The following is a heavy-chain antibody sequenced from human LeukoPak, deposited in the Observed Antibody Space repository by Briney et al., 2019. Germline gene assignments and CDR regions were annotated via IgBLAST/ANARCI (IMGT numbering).Heavy chain of an antibody. CDR1: GGSISSSSYY. Sequence: SETLSLTCTVPGGSISSSSYYWGWIRQPPGKGLEWIGSIYYSGSTYYNPSLKSRVTISVDTSKNQFSLKLSSVTAADTAVYYCAMNYGSKPFDYWGQGTLVTVSS. D-gene: IGHD3-10*01. J-gene: IGHJ4*02. CDR3: AMNYGSKPFDY. CDR2: IYYSGST. V-gene: IGHV4-39*07.